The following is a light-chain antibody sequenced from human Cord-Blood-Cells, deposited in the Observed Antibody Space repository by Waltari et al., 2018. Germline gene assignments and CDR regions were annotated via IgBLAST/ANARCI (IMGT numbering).Light chain of an antibody. CDR1: SGSIASNY. J-gene: IGLJ1*01. CDR3: QSYDSSNQGV. CDR2: EDN. V-gene: IGLV6-57*02. Sequence: NFMLTQPHSVSESPGKTVTISCTGSSGSIASNYVQWYQQRPGSAPTTVIYEDNQRPSGVPDRFSGSIDSSSNSASLTISGLKTEDEADYYCQSYDSSNQGVFGTGTKVTAL.